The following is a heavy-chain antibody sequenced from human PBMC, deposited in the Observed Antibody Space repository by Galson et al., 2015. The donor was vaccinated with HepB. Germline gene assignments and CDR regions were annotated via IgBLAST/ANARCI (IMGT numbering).Heavy chain of an antibody. CDR2: ISRGGDTA. D-gene: IGHD2/OR15-2a*01. CDR3: VRGTTAPDY. J-gene: IGHJ4*02. Sequence: SLRLSCAACGFTFTSYGMSWVGQAPGKGLECVSAISRGGDTADYADSVKGRFTVSRDSSKSTLYLQMNGLRAEDTARYYCVRGTTAPDYWAQGTLVTVSS. CDR1: GFTFTSYG. V-gene: IGHV3-23*01.